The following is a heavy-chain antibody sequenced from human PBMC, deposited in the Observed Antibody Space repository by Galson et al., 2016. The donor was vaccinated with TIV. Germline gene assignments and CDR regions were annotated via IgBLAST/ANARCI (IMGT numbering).Heavy chain of an antibody. J-gene: IGHJ4*02. CDR1: GFTFSDHF. CDR2: ISTSGSTI. Sequence: SLRLSCAASGFTFSDHFMNWMRQAPGKGLEWVSYISTSGSTIYYADSVKGRITISRDNTKNSMYLQMNSLRDEDTAVYFCAKMDSSGFDYVRRFDFWGQGTLATVSS. CDR3: AKMDSSGFDYVRRFDF. V-gene: IGHV3-11*01. D-gene: IGHD3-22*01.